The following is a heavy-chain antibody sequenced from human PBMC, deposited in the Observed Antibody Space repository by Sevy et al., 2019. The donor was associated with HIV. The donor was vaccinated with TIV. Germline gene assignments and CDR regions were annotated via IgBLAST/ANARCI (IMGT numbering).Heavy chain of an antibody. J-gene: IGHJ4*02. D-gene: IGHD2-2*01. Sequence: GGSLRLSCAASGFTFSDYAMHWVRHTQGKWLEWVAVISYDGINKNYADSVKGRFTLSRDNSKNTLSLQMNSPRTEDTAVYYCARDRSTRWINYYFDYWGQGTLVTVSS. V-gene: IGHV3-30-3*01. CDR1: GFTFSDYA. CDR2: ISYDGINK. CDR3: ARDRSTRWINYYFDY.